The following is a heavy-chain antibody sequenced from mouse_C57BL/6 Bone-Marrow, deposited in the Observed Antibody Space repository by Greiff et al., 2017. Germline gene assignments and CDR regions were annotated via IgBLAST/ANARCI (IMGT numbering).Heavy chain of an antibody. Sequence: QVQLQQSGPELVKPGASVKISCKASGYSFTSYYIHWVKQRPGQGLEWIGWIYPGSGNTKYNEKFKGKATLTADTSSSTAYMQLSSLTSEDSAVYYCAKITTVVFDYWGKGTTLTVSS. CDR3: AKITTVVFDY. D-gene: IGHD1-1*01. V-gene: IGHV1-66*01. CDR1: GYSFTSYY. J-gene: IGHJ2*01. CDR2: IYPGSGNT.